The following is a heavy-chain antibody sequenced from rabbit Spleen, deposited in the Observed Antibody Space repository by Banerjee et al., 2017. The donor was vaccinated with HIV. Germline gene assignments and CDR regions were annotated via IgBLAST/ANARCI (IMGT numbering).Heavy chain of an antibody. Sequence: QQQLEESGGGLVKPGGTLTLTCTVSRFSFSSIDWICWVRQAPGKGLEWIACIDTSDGDTDYANWPKGRFTISKTSSTTVTLQMTSLTVADTATYFCLKDPYGDYGAIDLWGPGTLVTVS. CDR1: RFSFSSIDW. CDR3: LKDPYGDYGAIDL. J-gene: IGHJ6*01. V-gene: IGHV1S45*01. D-gene: IGHD2-1*01. CDR2: IDTSDGDT.